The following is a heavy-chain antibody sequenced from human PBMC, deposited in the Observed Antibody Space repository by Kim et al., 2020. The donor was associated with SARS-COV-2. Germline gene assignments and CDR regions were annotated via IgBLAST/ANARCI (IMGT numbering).Heavy chain of an antibody. CDR2: IKSVIDGGTI. Sequence: GGSLRLSCAASGLTFSGAWMSWVRQAPGKGLEWVGRIKSVIDGGTIDYAAPVKGRFTISRDDSKDILYLQMNSLKTEDTAMYYCTTGYNSDKGSSSDYWGQGILVTVSS. V-gene: IGHV3-15*01. CDR3: TTGYNSDKGSSSDY. D-gene: IGHD3-22*01. J-gene: IGHJ4*02. CDR1: GLTFSGAW.